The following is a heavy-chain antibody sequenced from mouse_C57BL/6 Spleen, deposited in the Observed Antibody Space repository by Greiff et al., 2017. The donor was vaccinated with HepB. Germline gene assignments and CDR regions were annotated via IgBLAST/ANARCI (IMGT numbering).Heavy chain of an antibody. CDR1: GFNIKDYY. D-gene: IGHD1-1*01. CDR3: ACPVRGGWYFDV. Sequence: VQLQQSGAELVKPGASVKLSCTASGFNIKDYYMHWVKQRTEQGLEWIGRLAPEDGETKYAPNFQGKATITADTSSNTAYLQLSSLTSEDTAVYYWACPVRGGWYFDVWGTGTTVTVSS. V-gene: IGHV14-2*01. J-gene: IGHJ1*03. CDR2: LAPEDGET.